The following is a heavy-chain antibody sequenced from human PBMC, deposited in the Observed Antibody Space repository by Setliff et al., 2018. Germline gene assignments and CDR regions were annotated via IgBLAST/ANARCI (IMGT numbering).Heavy chain of an antibody. V-gene: IGHV1-58*01. CDR1: GFTFTSSA. CDR3: ATGGFSGYDLDY. Sequence: SVKVSCKASGFTFTSSAVQWVRQARGQRLEWIGWIVVGSGNTNYAQKFRGRVTITSDRSVSTAYMELSRLRSDDTVVYYCATGGFSGYDLDYWGQGTLVTVSS. CDR2: IVVGSGNT. J-gene: IGHJ4*02. D-gene: IGHD5-12*01.